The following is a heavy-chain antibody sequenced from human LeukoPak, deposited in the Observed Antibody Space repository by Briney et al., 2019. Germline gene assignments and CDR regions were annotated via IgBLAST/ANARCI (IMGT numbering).Heavy chain of an antibody. CDR2: ISSSSSYI. Sequence: GGSLRLSCAASGFTFSSYSMNWVRQAPGKGLEWVSSISSSSSYIYYADSVKGRFTISRDNAKNSLYLQMNSLRAKDTAVYYCARGGRQLWPYYYYYYGMDVWGQGTTVTVSS. D-gene: IGHD5-18*01. CDR1: GFTFSSYS. V-gene: IGHV3-21*01. J-gene: IGHJ6*02. CDR3: ARGGRQLWPYYYYYYGMDV.